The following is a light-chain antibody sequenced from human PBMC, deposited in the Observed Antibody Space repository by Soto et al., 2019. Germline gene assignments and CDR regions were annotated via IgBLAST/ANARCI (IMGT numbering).Light chain of an antibody. CDR3: QQYESYSPLT. Sequence: DIQMNQSPSTLSAYVGDRVTITCRASQSISSWLAWYQQKPGKAPKLLIYKASSLESGVPSRFSGSGSGTEFTLTISSLQPDDFATYYCQQYESYSPLTFGGGTNVDIK. CDR1: QSISSW. V-gene: IGKV1-5*03. CDR2: KAS. J-gene: IGKJ4*01.